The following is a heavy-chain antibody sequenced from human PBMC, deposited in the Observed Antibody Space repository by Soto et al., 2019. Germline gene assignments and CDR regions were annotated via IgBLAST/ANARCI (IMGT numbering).Heavy chain of an antibody. Sequence: GGSLRLSCVASGFTFSSYAMSWVRQAPGQRLEWVATFSGGRDTTWHADSVKGWFTVPRDSSKNTLSLQMNSLRPEDTALYYCAKATSATCTGSICYSFDYWGQGTLVTVSS. CDR1: GFTFSSYA. CDR2: FSGGRDTT. V-gene: IGHV3-23*01. D-gene: IGHD2-21*01. CDR3: AKATSATCTGSICYSFDY. J-gene: IGHJ4*02.